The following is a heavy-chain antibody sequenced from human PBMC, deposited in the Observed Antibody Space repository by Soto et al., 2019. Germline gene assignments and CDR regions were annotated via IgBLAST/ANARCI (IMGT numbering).Heavy chain of an antibody. CDR1: GYTFSTYG. Sequence: ASVNVSCKVFGYTFSTYGLSWVRQATGQGLEWMGWVSPYNGNTYYAPGLQGRVTMTTDTSTNTAYMSLRSLRSDDTAIYYCVRGGILEANRPYYYCGLDVWGQGTPVTV. D-gene: IGHD1-1*01. V-gene: IGHV1-18*01. CDR2: VSPYNGNT. CDR3: VRGGILEANRPYYYCGLDV. J-gene: IGHJ6*02.